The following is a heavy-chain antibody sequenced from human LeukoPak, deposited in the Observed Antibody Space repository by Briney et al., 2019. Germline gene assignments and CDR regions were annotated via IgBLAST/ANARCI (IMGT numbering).Heavy chain of an antibody. CDR1: GGSFSGYY. V-gene: IGHV4-34*01. CDR3: ARRGGVAAAGLPYYYMDV. J-gene: IGHJ6*03. CDR2: INHSGST. D-gene: IGHD6-13*01. Sequence: SEILSLTCAVYGGSFSGYYWSWIRQPPGKGLEWIGEINHSGSTNYNPSLKSRVTISVDTSKNQFSLKLSSVTAADTAVYYCARRGGVAAAGLPYYYMDVWGKGTTVTISS.